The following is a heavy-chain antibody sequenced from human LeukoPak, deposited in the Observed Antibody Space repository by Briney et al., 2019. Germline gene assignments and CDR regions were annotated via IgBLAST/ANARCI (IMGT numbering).Heavy chain of an antibody. Sequence: ASVKVSCKASGGTFSSYAISWVRQAPGQGLEWMGGIIPIFGTANYAQKFQGRVTITADKSTSTAYMGLSSLRSEDAAVYYCARGWLGMSAVTTSGGGDYYYGMDVWGKGTTVTVSS. CDR3: ARGWLGMSAVTTSGGGDYYYGMDV. D-gene: IGHD4-17*01. V-gene: IGHV1-69*06. J-gene: IGHJ6*04. CDR2: IIPIFGTA. CDR1: GGTFSSYA.